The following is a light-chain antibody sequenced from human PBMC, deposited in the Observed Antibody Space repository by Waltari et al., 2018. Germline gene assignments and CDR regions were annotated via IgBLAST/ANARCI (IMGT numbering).Light chain of an antibody. V-gene: IGKV1-33*01. Sequence: DIQMTQSPSSLSASVGDRVTITCQASQDISNYLNWYQQKPGKAPKLLIYDASNLETGVPSRFSGSGSGTDFTFTISSLQPEDIATYYCQQYDNPPLSTFGGGTKVGIK. CDR3: QQYDNPPLST. CDR1: QDISNY. CDR2: DAS. J-gene: IGKJ4*01.